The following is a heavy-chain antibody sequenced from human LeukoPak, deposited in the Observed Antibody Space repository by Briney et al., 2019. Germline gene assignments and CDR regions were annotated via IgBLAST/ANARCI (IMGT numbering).Heavy chain of an antibody. CDR3: ATMARDHLRDS. J-gene: IGHJ4*02. V-gene: IGHV5-51*01. CDR2: IYPGDSDT. CDR1: GYRVTSFW. Sequence: GEALKISCWGSGYRVTSFWIAWGGRGPGEGLGWMGIIYPGDSDTRYSPSFEGQVTISADKSISTAYLQWSSLKASDTAMYYCATMARDHLRDSWGQGTLVTVSS. D-gene: IGHD1-14*01.